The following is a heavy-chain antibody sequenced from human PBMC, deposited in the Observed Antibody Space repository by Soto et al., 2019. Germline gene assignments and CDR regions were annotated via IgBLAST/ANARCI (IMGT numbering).Heavy chain of an antibody. V-gene: IGHV4-30-4*01. CDR2: IYYGGST. J-gene: IGHJ6*02. CDR1: GGSIRSGDYY. CDR3: ARDRGALGFYDSGGYYSYGMDV. Sequence: SETLSLTCSVSGGSIRSGDYYWSWIRQPPGKGLEWIGYIYYGGSTYYTPSLKSRLTITIDTSKNQFSLQLSSVTAADTAVYYCARDRGALGFYDSGGYYSYGMDVWGQGTTVTVSS. D-gene: IGHD3-22*01.